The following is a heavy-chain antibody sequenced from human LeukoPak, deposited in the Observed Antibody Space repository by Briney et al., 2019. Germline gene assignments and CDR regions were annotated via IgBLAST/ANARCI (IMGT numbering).Heavy chain of an antibody. Sequence: SETLSLTCTVSGGSISSSSYYWGWIRQPPGKGLEWIGSIYYSGSTYCNPSLKSRVTISVDTSKNQFSLELSSVTAADTAVYYCARVDSKGYSYGFYYYYYMDVWGKGTTVTDSS. CDR3: ARVDSKGYSYGFYYYYYMDV. D-gene: IGHD5-18*01. J-gene: IGHJ6*03. CDR1: GGSISSSSYY. CDR2: IYYSGST. V-gene: IGHV4-39*01.